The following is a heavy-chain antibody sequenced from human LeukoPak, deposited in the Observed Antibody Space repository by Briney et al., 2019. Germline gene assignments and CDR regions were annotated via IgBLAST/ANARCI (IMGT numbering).Heavy chain of an antibody. Sequence: GGSLRLSCGASGFTFSSYSMNGVLQARGGGGEWVISISSNCSYIYYADSVKGRFTISRDNAKTSLYLQMNSLRAEDTAVYYCARGWLDAFDIWGQGTIVTVSS. CDR3: ARGWLDAFDI. V-gene: IGHV3-21*01. D-gene: IGHD6-19*01. J-gene: IGHJ3*02. CDR1: GFTFSSYS. CDR2: ISSNCSYI.